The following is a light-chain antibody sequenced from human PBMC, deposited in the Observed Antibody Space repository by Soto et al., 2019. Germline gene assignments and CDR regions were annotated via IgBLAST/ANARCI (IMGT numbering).Light chain of an antibody. V-gene: IGKV3-20*01. CDR3: QHYGTTPWT. CDR2: GAS. J-gene: IGKJ1*01. Sequence: ETVLTQSPGTLSLSPGERVILSCRASQSVCSRCLAWYQQKPGQSPRLLIYGASTRATGIPDRFSGSGSGTDFTLTISRLEPEDFAVYYCQHYGTTPWTFGQGTKVGIK. CDR1: QSVCSRC.